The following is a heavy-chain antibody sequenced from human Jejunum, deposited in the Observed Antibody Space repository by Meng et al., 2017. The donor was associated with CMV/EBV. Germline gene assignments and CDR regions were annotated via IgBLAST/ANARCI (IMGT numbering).Heavy chain of an antibody. V-gene: IGHV3-66*02. CDR2: IFGGGDT. D-gene: IGHD6-13*01. CDR3: ASFKQQLVGGTYWYFDL. CDR1: GCTVSSND. Sequence: SGCTVSSNDRSWVRQAPGKGPEWVSGIFGGGDTYYADVVKGRFTISRDNSKNTLYLQMNALRAEDTALYYCASFKQQLVGGTYWYFDLWGPGTLVTVSS. J-gene: IGHJ2*01.